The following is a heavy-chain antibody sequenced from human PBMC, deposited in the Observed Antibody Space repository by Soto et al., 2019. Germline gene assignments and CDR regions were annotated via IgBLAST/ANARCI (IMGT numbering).Heavy chain of an antibody. V-gene: IGHV3-23*03. J-gene: IGHJ5*02. CDR2: INGGGTST. D-gene: IGHD3-3*01. CDR3: ARGHPTVGCSHVVLES. Sequence: EVQLLESGGGLVQPGGSLKLSCAASGFTFSNFAMNWVRQAPGKGPEWVSLINGGGTSTYYADSVKGRFTVSRDNSINTVFLQMSSLGGEDTAVYFCARGHPTVGCSHVVLESWGQGTLVTVSS. CDR1: GFTFSNFA.